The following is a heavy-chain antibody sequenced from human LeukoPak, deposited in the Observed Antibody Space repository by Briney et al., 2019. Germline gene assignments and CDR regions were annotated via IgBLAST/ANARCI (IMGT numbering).Heavy chain of an antibody. CDR1: GLSLSSYW. Sequence: PSGTLSLTCAASGLSLSSYWLNWVRQPPGEGLVWVSRISTDGASTVYAHSVKGRFTISRDTAKTTLYLQMTSLRAEDTAVYYRIRDLGVGSGSNKLRSWGHGALVTASS. CDR2: ISTDGAST. D-gene: IGHD5-12*01. CDR3: IRDLGVGSGSNKLRS. J-gene: IGHJ5*01. V-gene: IGHV3-74*01.